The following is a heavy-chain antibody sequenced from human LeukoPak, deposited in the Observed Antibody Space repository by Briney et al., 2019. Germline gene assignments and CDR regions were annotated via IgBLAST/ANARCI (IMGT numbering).Heavy chain of an antibody. CDR2: ISYDGSNA. CDR3: ARSLRGYGDLYFDY. J-gene: IGHJ4*02. V-gene: IGHV3-30-3*01. Sequence: GRSLRLSCAASGFTFSNYAMHWVRQAPGKGLEWVAVISYDGSNAYYADSVKGRFTVSRDNSKNTLYLQMNSLRAEDTAVYYCARSLRGYGDLYFDYWGQGTLVTVSS. D-gene: IGHD4-17*01. CDR1: GFTFSNYA.